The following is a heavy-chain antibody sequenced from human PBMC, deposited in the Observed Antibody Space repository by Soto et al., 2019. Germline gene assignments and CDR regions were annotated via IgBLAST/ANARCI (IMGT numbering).Heavy chain of an antibody. CDR1: GGTFSSYA. CDR3: ARADSSNAPFDY. CDR2: IIPIFGTA. J-gene: IGHJ4*02. D-gene: IGHD3-22*01. V-gene: IGHV1-69*06. Sequence: SVKVSCKASGGTFSSYAISWVRQAPGQGLEWMGGIIPIFGTANYAQKFQGRVTITADKSTSTAYMELSSLRSEDTAVYYCARADSSNAPFDYWGQGTQGTVSA.